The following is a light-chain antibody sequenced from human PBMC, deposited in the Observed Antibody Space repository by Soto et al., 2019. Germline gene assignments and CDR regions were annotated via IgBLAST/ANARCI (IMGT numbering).Light chain of an antibody. CDR2: GNN. CDR3: QSYDSSLSGYV. V-gene: IGLV1-40*01. J-gene: IGLJ1*01. Sequence: QSVLTQPPSVSGAPGQRVTISCTGSSSNIGAGHDVHWYQQLPGTAPKLLIYGNNNRPLGVPDRFSGSKSGTSASLAITGLQAEDEADYYCQSYDSSLSGYVFGTGTKLTVL. CDR1: SSNIGAGHD.